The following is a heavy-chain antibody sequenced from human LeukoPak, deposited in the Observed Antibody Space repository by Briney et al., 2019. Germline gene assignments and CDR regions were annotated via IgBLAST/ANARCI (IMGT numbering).Heavy chain of an antibody. CDR1: GFTLSSYW. J-gene: IGHJ4*02. Sequence: GGSLRLSCAASGFTLSSYWMSWVRQAPGKGLEWVANIKQDGSEKYYVDSVKGRFTISRDNDKNSLYLQMNSLRAEDTAVYYCARVTAVAGTSVGVDAWGQGILVTVSS. D-gene: IGHD6-19*01. CDR2: IKQDGSEK. V-gene: IGHV3-7*01. CDR3: ARVTAVAGTSVGVDA.